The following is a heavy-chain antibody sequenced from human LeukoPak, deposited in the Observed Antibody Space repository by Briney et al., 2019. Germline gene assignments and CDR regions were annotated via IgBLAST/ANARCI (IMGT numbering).Heavy chain of an antibody. D-gene: IGHD1-26*01. J-gene: IGHJ4*02. CDR2: IIPIFGTA. Sequence: GASVKVSCKASGGTFSSYAISWVRQAPGQGLEWMGRIIPIFGTANYAQKFQGRVTMTEDTSTDTAYMELSSLRSEDTAVYYCATDAVGATPFDYWGQGTLVTVSS. CDR1: GGTFSSYA. V-gene: IGHV1-69*06. CDR3: ATDAVGATPFDY.